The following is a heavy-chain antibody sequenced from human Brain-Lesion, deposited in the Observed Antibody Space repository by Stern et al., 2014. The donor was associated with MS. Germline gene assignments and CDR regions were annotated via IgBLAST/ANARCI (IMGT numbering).Heavy chain of an antibody. V-gene: IGHV2-5*02. CDR1: GFSLNTPGVG. CDR3: ARRRVAVFGRAPPNYFDP. CDR2: IYWDDDN. J-gene: IGHJ5*02. Sequence: QVTLKESGPTLVKPTQTLTLTCIFSGFSLNTPGVGVGWIRQPPGKALEWLALIYWDDDNLYSPSVKNRVTISKDPSKNQVVLTMSNMDPVDTGTYFCARRRVAVFGRAPPNYFDPWGQGTLVTVSA. D-gene: IGHD3-10*02.